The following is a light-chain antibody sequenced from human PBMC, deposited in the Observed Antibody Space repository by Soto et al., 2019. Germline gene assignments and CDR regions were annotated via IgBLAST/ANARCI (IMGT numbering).Light chain of an antibody. V-gene: IGKV1-6*01. CDR3: LQDYNYAWT. CDR1: PDIGNT. J-gene: IGKJ1*01. Sequence: ASQMTQSPSSLSASVGDRVTITCRARPDIGNTLGWFQQKPGKAPELLIYAAYNLQSGVPSRFSGSRSGKDFTLTISSLQPEDFATYYCLQDYNYAWTFGQGTQVEIK. CDR2: AAY.